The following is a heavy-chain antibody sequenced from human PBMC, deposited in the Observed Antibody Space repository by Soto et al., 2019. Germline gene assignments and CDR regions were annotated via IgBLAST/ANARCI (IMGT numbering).Heavy chain of an antibody. CDR3: AKESAPAQYCSSTSCHFDY. Sequence: GGSLRLSCAASGFTFSSYAMSWVRQAPGKGLEWVSAISGSGGSTYYADSVKGRFTIARDNSKNTLYLQMNSLRAEDTAVYYGAKESAPAQYCSSTSCHFDYWGQGTLVTVSS. CDR2: ISGSGGST. D-gene: IGHD2-2*01. J-gene: IGHJ4*02. V-gene: IGHV3-23*01. CDR1: GFTFSSYA.